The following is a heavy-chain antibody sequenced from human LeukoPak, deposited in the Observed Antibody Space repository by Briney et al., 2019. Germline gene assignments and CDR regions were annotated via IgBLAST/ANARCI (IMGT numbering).Heavy chain of an antibody. D-gene: IGHD2-21*02. CDR1: GYTFTSYY. J-gene: IGHJ5*02. CDR2: INPSGGST. Sequence: ASVKVSCKASGYTFTSYYMHWVRQAPGQGLEWMGMINPSGGSTSYAQKFQGRVTMTRDTSTSTVYMELSSLRSEDTAVYYCARSLRALNRRTYCGGDCYGRFWFDPWGQGTLVTVSS. CDR3: ARSLRALNRRTYCGGDCYGRFWFDP. V-gene: IGHV1-46*01.